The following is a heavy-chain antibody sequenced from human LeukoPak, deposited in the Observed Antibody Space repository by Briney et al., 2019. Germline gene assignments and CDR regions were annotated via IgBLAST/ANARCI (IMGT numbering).Heavy chain of an antibody. V-gene: IGHV7-4-1*02. Sequence: GASVKVSCKASGGTFSSYAISWVRQAPGQGLEWMGWINTNTGNPTYAQGFTGRFVFSLDTSVSTAYLQISSLKAEDTAVYYCASLPSSSGWFPWFDYWGQGTLVTVSS. CDR3: ASLPSSSGWFPWFDY. D-gene: IGHD6-19*01. J-gene: IGHJ4*02. CDR2: INTNTGNP. CDR1: GGTFSSYA.